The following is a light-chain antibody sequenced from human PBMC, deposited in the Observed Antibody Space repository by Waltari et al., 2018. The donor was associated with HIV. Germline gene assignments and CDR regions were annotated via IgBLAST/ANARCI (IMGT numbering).Light chain of an antibody. Sequence: QSVLTQPPSASGTPGQRVTISCSGSSSKIGSNTVNWYQQLPGTAPKLLIYSKNQRPSGVPDRFSGSKSGTSASLAISGLQSEDEADYYCAAWHDSLNGSWVFGGGTKLTVL. CDR2: SKN. CDR3: AAWHDSLNGSWV. J-gene: IGLJ3*02. V-gene: IGLV1-44*01. CDR1: SSKIGSNT.